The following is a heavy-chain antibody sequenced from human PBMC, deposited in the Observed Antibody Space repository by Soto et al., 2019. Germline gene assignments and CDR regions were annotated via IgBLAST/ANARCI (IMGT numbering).Heavy chain of an antibody. J-gene: IGHJ4*02. CDR1: GFTFSSYA. D-gene: IGHD4-17*01. V-gene: IGHV3-23*01. CDR2: ISGSGGST. Sequence: PGGSLRLSCAASGFTFSSYAMSWVRQAPGKGLEWVSAISGSGGSTYYADSVKGRFTISRDNSKNTLYLQMNSLRAEDTAVYYCAFVPSYGDLYYFDYWGQGTLVTVSS. CDR3: AFVPSYGDLYYFDY.